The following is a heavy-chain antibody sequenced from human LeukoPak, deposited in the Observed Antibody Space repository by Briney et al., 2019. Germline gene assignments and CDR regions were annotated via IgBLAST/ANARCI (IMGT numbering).Heavy chain of an antibody. CDR1: GYTFTSYY. CDR3: ARDRAYCGGDCYSDFDY. CDR2: INPSGGST. V-gene: IGHV1-46*01. Sequence: ASVKVSCMASGYTFTSYYMHWVRQAPGQGLEWMGIINPSGGSTSYAQKFQGRVTMTRDTSTSTVYMELSSLRSEDTAVYYCARDRAYCGGDCYSDFDYWGQGTLVTVSS. D-gene: IGHD2-21*02. J-gene: IGHJ4*02.